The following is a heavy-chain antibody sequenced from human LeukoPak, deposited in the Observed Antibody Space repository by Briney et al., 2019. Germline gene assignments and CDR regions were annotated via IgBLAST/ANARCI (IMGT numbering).Heavy chain of an antibody. J-gene: IGHJ3*02. CDR3: TTIYLDPRPKDIVVVPAAMSAFDI. V-gene: IGHV3-53*01. D-gene: IGHD2-2*01. CDR1: GFTVSSNY. Sequence: GGSLRLSCAASGFTVSSNYMTWVRQAPGKGLEWVSIIYSGGITFYADSVKGRFTISRDNSKNTVYLQMHSLRAEDTAVYYCTTIYLDPRPKDIVVVPAAMSAFDIWGQGTMVTVSS. CDR2: IYSGGIT.